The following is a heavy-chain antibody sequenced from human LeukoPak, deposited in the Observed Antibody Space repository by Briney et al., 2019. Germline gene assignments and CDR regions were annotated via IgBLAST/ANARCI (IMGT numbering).Heavy chain of an antibody. CDR3: ARFEVGILTGFDY. D-gene: IGHD3-9*01. J-gene: IGHJ4*02. CDR2: IYYSGST. V-gene: IGHV4-59*01. CDR1: GGSISSYY. Sequence: KPSETLSLTCTVSGGSISSYYWSWIRQPPGKGLEWIGYIYYSGSTNYNPSLKSRVTISVDTSKNQFSLKLSSVTAADTAVYYCARFEVGILTGFDYWGQGTLVTVSS.